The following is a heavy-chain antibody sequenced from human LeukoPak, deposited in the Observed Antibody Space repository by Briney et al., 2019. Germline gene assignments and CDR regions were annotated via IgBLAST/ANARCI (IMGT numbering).Heavy chain of an antibody. Sequence: PSETLSLTCAVYGGSFSGYYWSWIRQPPGKGLEWIGEINHSGSTNYNPSLKSRVTISVDTSKNQFSLKLSSVTAADTAVYYCASTPRPAGVWGSYRFDYWGQGTLVTVSS. J-gene: IGHJ4*02. V-gene: IGHV4-34*01. CDR2: INHSGST. CDR3: ASTPRPAGVWGSYRFDY. D-gene: IGHD3-16*02. CDR1: GGSFSGYY.